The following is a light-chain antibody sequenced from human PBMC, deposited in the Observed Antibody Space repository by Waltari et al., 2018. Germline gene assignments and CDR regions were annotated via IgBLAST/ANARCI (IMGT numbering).Light chain of an antibody. J-gene: IGKJ3*01. CDR2: KVS. Sequence: VVLTQSPLFLPVTLGQPASIPCRAPESLVHNDGYIYLNWFHQRPGQSPRRLFYKVSNRDFGVPDRFSASGSATDFKLNISRVEADDVGVYFCMQPVRWPPGFGPGTRVDIK. CDR3: MQPVRWPPG. V-gene: IGKV2-30*02. CDR1: ESLVHNDGYIY.